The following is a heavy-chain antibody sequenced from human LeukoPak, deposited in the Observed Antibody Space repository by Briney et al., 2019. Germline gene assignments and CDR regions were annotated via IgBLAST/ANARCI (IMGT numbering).Heavy chain of an antibody. V-gene: IGHV4-39*01. CDR1: GGPIRTSSSY. CDR3: ARHSDYGDYLFDF. Sequence: SETLSLTCTVSGGPIRTSSSYWGWIRQPPGKGLEWIGSIYYSGSTYYNPSLKSRVTISVDTSKNQFSLNLNSVTAADSAVYYCARHSDYGDYLFDFWGQGTLVTVSS. D-gene: IGHD4-17*01. J-gene: IGHJ4*02. CDR2: IYYSGST.